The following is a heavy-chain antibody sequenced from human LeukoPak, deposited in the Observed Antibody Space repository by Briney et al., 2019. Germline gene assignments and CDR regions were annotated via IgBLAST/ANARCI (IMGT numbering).Heavy chain of an antibody. J-gene: IGHJ2*01. Sequence: PGGSLRLSCAASGFTFSSYGMHWVRQAPGKGLEWVSAISGSGGSTYYADSVKGRFTISRDNSKNTLYLQMNSLRAEDTAVYYCARAAGDRIGYFDLWGRGTLVTVSS. CDR2: ISGSGGST. CDR3: ARAAGDRIGYFDL. D-gene: IGHD7-27*01. V-gene: IGHV3-23*01. CDR1: GFTFSSYG.